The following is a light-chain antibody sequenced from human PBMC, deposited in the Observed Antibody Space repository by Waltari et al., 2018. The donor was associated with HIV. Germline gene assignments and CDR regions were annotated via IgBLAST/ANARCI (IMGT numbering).Light chain of an antibody. Sequence: DIQMTQSPSSVSASVGDRVTITCRASQTINNHLNWYQQRPGKAPKLLIYAASSLQNGVPSRCSGSGSGTDFTLTISSLQPEDCTTFFCQHSRAFGQGTKVEIK. J-gene: IGKJ1*01. V-gene: IGKV1-39*01. CDR2: AAS. CDR1: QTINNH. CDR3: QHSRA.